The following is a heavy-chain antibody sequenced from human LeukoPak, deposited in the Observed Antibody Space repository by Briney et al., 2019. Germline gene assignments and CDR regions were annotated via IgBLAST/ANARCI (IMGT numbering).Heavy chain of an antibody. CDR1: GYSISSGYY. V-gene: IGHV4-38-2*01. CDR2: INHSGST. J-gene: IGHJ4*02. CDR3: ARVRYYFDY. Sequence: SETLSLTCAVSGYSISSGYYWGWIRQPPGKGLEWIGEINHSGSTNYNPSLKSRVTISVDTSKNQFSLKLSSATAADTAVYYCARVRYYFDYWGQGTLVTVSS.